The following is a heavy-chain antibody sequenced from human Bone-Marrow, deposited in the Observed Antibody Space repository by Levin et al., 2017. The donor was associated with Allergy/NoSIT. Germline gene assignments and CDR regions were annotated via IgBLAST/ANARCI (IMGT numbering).Heavy chain of an antibody. CDR3: ARTLSASWDAFDI. V-gene: IGHV3-74*01. D-gene: IGHD3-10*01. Sequence: GGSLRLSCAASGFTFNIYWMHWVRQAPGKGLVWVSRINGDASSTSYADFVKGRFTISRDNAINTLNLQMNSLRAEDTAVYYCARTLSASWDAFDIWGPGTAVTVSS. J-gene: IGHJ3*02. CDR2: INGDASST. CDR1: GFTFNIYW.